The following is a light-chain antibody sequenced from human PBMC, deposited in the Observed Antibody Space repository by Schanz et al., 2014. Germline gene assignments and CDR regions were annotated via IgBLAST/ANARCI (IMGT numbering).Light chain of an antibody. CDR1: SSDIGRYNY. V-gene: IGLV2-14*01. CDR3: SSYTSSSTLRGV. CDR2: DVS. J-gene: IGLJ3*02. Sequence: QSALTQPASVSGSPGQSITISCTGTSSDIGRYNYVSWYQQHPGKAPKLMIYDVSNRPSGVSNRFSGSKSGNTASLTISGLQAEDEADYYCSSYTSSSTLRGVFGGGTKVTVL.